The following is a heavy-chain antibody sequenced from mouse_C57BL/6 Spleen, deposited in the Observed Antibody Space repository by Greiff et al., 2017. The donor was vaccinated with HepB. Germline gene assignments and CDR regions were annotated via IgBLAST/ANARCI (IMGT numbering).Heavy chain of an antibody. Sequence: QVQLQQPGAELVKPGASVKLSSKASGYTFTSYWMQWVKQRPGQGLEWIGEIDPSDSYTNYNQKFKGKATLTVDTSSSTAYMQLSSLTSEDSAVYYCARRPLFDYWGQGTTLTVSS. V-gene: IGHV1-50*01. CDR2: IDPSDSYT. CDR3: ARRPLFDY. D-gene: IGHD6-1*01. J-gene: IGHJ2*01. CDR1: GYTFTSYW.